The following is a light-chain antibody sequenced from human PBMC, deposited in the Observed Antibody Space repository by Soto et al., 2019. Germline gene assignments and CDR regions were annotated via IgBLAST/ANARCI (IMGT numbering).Light chain of an antibody. CDR1: SSDVGSYNL. CDR2: EGS. J-gene: IGLJ1*01. V-gene: IGLV2-23*03. CDR3: CSYAGSSTFVV. Sequence: QSVLTQPASVSGSPGQSITISCTGTSSDVGSYNLVSWYQQHPGKAPKLMIYEGSKRPSGVSNRFSGSKSGNTASLTISGLQAEDEADYYCCSYAGSSTFVVFGTGTKGTVL.